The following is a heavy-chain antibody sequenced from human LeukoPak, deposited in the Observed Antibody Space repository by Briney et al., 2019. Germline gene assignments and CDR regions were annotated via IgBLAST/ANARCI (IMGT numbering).Heavy chain of an antibody. CDR2: IYSGGST. CDR3: ARTVGYYYSVFDI. J-gene: IGHJ3*02. V-gene: IGHV3-53*01. D-gene: IGHD3-22*01. Sequence: GGSLRHSCAASGFIVSTNYMSWVRQAPGKGLEWVSVIYSGGSTYYADSVKGRFTISRDNSKNTLSLQMNSLRAEDTALYYCARTVGYYYSVFDIWGQGTMVTVSS. CDR1: GFIVSTNY.